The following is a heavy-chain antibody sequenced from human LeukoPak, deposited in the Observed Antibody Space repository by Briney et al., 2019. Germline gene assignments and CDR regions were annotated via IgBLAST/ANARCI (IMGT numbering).Heavy chain of an antibody. Sequence: SETLSLTCTVSGGSISSCYWSWIRQPPGKGLEWIGYIYYSGSTNYNPSLKSRVTISVDTSKNQFSLKLSSVTAADTAVYYCARVYYYDSSGYWDYYYYMDVWGKGTTVTVSS. CDR3: ARVYYYDSSGYWDYYYYMDV. CDR2: IYYSGST. J-gene: IGHJ6*03. CDR1: GGSISSCY. D-gene: IGHD3-22*01. V-gene: IGHV4-59*01.